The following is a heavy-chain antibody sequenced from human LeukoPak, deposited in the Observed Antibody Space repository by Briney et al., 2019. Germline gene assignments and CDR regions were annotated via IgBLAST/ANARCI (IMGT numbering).Heavy chain of an antibody. D-gene: IGHD4-11*01. CDR2: IYYSGST. CDR1: GGSVSSGSYY. J-gene: IGHJ6*02. Sequence: SETLSLTCTVSGGSVSSGSYYWSWIRQPPGKGLEWIGYIYYSGSTNYNPSLKSRFTISVDTSKNQFSLKLSSVTAADTAVYYCAREGLTVTTGYYYYGMDVWGQGTTVTVSS. CDR3: AREGLTVTTGYYYYGMDV. V-gene: IGHV4-61*01.